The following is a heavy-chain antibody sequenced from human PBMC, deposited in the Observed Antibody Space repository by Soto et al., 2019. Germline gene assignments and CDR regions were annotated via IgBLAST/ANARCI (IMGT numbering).Heavy chain of an antibody. Sequence: GGSLRLSCTASGFTFGDYAMSWFRQAPGKGLEWVGFIRSKAYGGTTEYAASVKGRFTISRDDSKSIAYLQMNSLKTEDTAVYYCTRAVPVLRYFDWLLQDFDYWGQGTLVTVSS. CDR3: TRAVPVLRYFDWLLQDFDY. CDR2: IRSKAYGGTT. CDR1: GFTFGDYA. D-gene: IGHD3-9*01. V-gene: IGHV3-49*03. J-gene: IGHJ4*02.